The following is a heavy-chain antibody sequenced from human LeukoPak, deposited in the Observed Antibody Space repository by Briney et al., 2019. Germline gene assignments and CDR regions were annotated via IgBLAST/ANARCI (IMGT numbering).Heavy chain of an antibody. CDR3: ASGRWLQANWVIDS. J-gene: IGHJ4*02. CDR2: ISSTSNYI. D-gene: IGHD5-24*01. V-gene: IGHV3-21*01. Sequence: PGGSLRLFCAASGFTFSSYSMNWVRQAPGKGLKWVSSISSTSNYIYYAESVKGRFTISRDNAKNSLYLQMNGLRAEDTAVYYCASGRWLQANWVIDSWGQGTLVTVSS. CDR1: GFTFSSYS.